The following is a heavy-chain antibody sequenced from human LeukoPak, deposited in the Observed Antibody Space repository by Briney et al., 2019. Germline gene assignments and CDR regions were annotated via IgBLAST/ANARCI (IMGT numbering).Heavy chain of an antibody. D-gene: IGHD6-19*01. CDR3: AKDQLGAWPSGWYVFDY. J-gene: IGHJ4*02. CDR1: GFTFSSYA. V-gene: IGHV3-23*01. CDR2: ISGSGGST. Sequence: PGGSLRLSCAASGFTFSSYAMSWVRQAPGKGLEWVSAISGSGGSTYYADSVKGRFTISRDNSKNTLYLQMNSLRAEDTAVYYCAKDQLGAWPSGWYVFDYWGQGTLVTVSS.